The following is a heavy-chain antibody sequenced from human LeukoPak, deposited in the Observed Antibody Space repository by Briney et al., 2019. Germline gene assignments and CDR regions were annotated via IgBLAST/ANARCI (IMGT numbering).Heavy chain of an antibody. D-gene: IGHD6-19*01. CDR1: GFIVSTNY. Sequence: GGSLRLSCAASGFIVSTNYMGWVRQAPGKGLEWVAVIWYDGSDKYHADSVKGRFTISRDNSKNMLYLQMNSLRAEDTAVYYCASSSGWYLSSDYWGQGTLVTVSS. V-gene: IGHV3-33*08. CDR3: ASSSGWYLSSDY. J-gene: IGHJ4*02. CDR2: IWYDGSDK.